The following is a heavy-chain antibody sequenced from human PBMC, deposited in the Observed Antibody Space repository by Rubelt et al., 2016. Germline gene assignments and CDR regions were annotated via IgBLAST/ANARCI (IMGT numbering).Heavy chain of an antibody. D-gene: IGHD6-6*01. CDR2: INPNSGGT. V-gene: IGHV1-2*02. CDR3: ARDSSSSFDY. CDR1: GGTFSSYA. J-gene: IGHJ4*02. Sequence: QVQLVQSGAEVKKPGSSVKVSCKASGGTFSSYAISWVRQAPGQGLEWMGWINPNSGGTNCAKKFQGRVTMTRDTSISTADMELSRLRSDDTAVYYWARDSSSSFDYWGQGTLVTVSS.